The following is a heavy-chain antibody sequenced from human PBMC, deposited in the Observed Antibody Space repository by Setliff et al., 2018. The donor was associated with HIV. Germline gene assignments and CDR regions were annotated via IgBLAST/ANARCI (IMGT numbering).Heavy chain of an antibody. J-gene: IGHJ3*02. CDR3: ARDDSNGNTDAFDI. V-gene: IGHV1-46*01. D-gene: IGHD5-18*01. Sequence: ASVKVSCKASGYNLGFYNMFWVRQAPGQRLEYLGMINPGDGRASYPQKFQGRVTVTSDTSTSTVSLYLSSLTSEDSAVYYCARDDSNGNTDAFDIWGQGTMVTVSS. CDR1: GYNLGFYN. CDR2: INPGDGRA.